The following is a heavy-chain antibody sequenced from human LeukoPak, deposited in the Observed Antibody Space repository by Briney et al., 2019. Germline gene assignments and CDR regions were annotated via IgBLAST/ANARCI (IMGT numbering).Heavy chain of an antibody. J-gene: IGHJ3*01. CDR3: AKDPNGDYVGAFDV. CDR1: GFTFSNYA. V-gene: IGHV3-23*01. Sequence: GGSLRLTCAASGFTFSNYAMTWVRRAPGKGLEWVSSIWGSGDYTNYADSVRGRVTISRDRTKSTLFLQLNSLRVDDTAVYYCAKDPNGDYVGAFDVWGQGIMVTVSS. D-gene: IGHD4-23*01. CDR2: IWGSGDYT.